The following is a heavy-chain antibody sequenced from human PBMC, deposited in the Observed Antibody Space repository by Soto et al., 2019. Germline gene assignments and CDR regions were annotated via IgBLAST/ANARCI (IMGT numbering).Heavy chain of an antibody. D-gene: IGHD6-19*01. J-gene: IGHJ4*02. CDR2: INHSGST. Sequence: SETLSLTCAVYGGSSSGYYWSWIRQPPGKGLEWIGEINHSGSTNYNPSLKSRVTISVDTSKNQFSLKLSSVTAADTAVYYCARGLKPPPNSSGWYDYFDYWGQGTLVTVSS. CDR3: ARGLKPPPNSSGWYDYFDY. V-gene: IGHV4-34*01. CDR1: GGSSSGYY.